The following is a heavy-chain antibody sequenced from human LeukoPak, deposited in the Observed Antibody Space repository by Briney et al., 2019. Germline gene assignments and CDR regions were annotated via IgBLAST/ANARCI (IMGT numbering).Heavy chain of an antibody. CDR1: GFTFSTYT. J-gene: IGHJ4*02. CDR3: TRDGKDCSSTSCSADY. Sequence: GGSLRLSCAASGFTFSTYTMNWVRQAPGKGLEWVSSISVSSSYIYYGGSVKGRFTISRDNAKNSLYLQMNSLRVEDTAVYFCTRDGKDCSSTSCSADYWGQGTLVTVSS. D-gene: IGHD2-2*01. V-gene: IGHV3-21*01. CDR2: ISVSSSYI.